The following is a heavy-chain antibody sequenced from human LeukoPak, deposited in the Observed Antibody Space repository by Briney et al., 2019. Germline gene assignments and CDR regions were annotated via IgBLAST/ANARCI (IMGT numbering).Heavy chain of an antibody. V-gene: IGHV3-21*01. CDR2: ITSSSSYI. Sequence: PGGSLRLSCAASGFTFSSYSMNWVRQAPGKGLEWVSSITSSSSYIYYADSVKGRFTISRDNAKNSLYLQMNSLRAEDTAVYYCARDSLYGDYRMVNWFDPWGQGTLVTVSS. J-gene: IGHJ5*02. D-gene: IGHD4-17*01. CDR3: ARDSLYGDYRMVNWFDP. CDR1: GFTFSSYS.